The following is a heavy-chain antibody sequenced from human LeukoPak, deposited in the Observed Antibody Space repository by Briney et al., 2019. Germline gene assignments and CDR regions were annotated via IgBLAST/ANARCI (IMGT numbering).Heavy chain of an antibody. Sequence: GGSLRLSCAASGFTFSKYAMSWVRQAPGKGLEWVSGISGSGGGPYYADSVKGRFTISRDNSKNTLYLQMNSLRDEDTALYYCVKDHRGSLENFQHWGQGTLVTVFS. CDR3: VKDHRGSLENFQH. CDR2: ISGSGGGP. J-gene: IGHJ1*01. CDR1: GFTFSKYA. V-gene: IGHV3-23*01.